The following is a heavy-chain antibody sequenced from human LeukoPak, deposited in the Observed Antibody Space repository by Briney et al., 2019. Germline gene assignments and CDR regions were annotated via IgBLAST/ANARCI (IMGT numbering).Heavy chain of an antibody. CDR1: GYTFTSYG. D-gene: IGHD2-2*01. Sequence: GASVKVSCKASGYTFTSYGISWVRQATGQGLEWMGWMNPNSGNTGYAQKFQGRVTITRNTSISTAYMELSSLRSEDTAVYYCAREVSAGYCSSTSCYWPLYYYMDVWGKGTTVTVSS. V-gene: IGHV1-8*03. CDR2: MNPNSGNT. CDR3: AREVSAGYCSSTSCYWPLYYYMDV. J-gene: IGHJ6*03.